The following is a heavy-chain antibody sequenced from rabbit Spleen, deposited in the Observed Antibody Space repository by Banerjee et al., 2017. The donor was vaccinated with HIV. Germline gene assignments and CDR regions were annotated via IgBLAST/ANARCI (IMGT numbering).Heavy chain of an antibody. CDR2: IDGVTGGA. Sequence: QSLEESGGGLVKPGASLTLTCTASKFSFSSGFWMCWVRQAPGKGLEWISCIDGVTGGAVYASWAKGRCSFTKTSSSTVVLELTSLTAADTATYFCARKLTGAIGGNLGWWGPGTLVTVS. CDR3: ARKLTGAIGGNLGW. V-gene: IGHV1S40*01. J-gene: IGHJ4*01. D-gene: IGHD4-1*01. CDR1: KFSFSSGFW.